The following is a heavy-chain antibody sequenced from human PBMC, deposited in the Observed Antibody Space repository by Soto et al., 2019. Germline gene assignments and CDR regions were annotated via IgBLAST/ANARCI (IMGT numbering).Heavy chain of an antibody. CDR1: GGTFSSYA. J-gene: IGHJ6*02. CDR2: IIPIFGTA. V-gene: IGHV1-69*12. Sequence: QVQLVQSGAEVKKPGSSVKVSCKASGGTFSSYAISWVRRAPGQGLEWMGGIIPIFGTANYAQKFQGRVTITADESTSTAYMELSSLRSEDMAVYYCARDDVDTAMPYGMDVWGQGTTVTVSS. CDR3: ARDDVDTAMPYGMDV. D-gene: IGHD5-18*01.